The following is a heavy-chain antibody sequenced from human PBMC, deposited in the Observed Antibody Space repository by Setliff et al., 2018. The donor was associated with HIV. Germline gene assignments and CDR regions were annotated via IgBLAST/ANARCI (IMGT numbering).Heavy chain of an antibody. V-gene: IGHV1-3*01. D-gene: IGHD6-6*01. J-gene: IGHJ3*02. CDR1: GYTFTGYA. CDR2: INAGNGNR. CDR3: ATLVKRFFPTIDAFDI. Sequence: ASVKVSCKASGYTFTGYAMHWVRQAPGQRPEWMARINAGNGNREYSPKFQGRVTITADTSASTMYMELSSLRSEDTAVYYCATLVKRFFPTIDAFDIWGQGTMVTVSS.